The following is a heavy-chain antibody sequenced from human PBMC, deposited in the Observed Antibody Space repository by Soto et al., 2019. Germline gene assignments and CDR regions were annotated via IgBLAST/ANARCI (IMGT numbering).Heavy chain of an antibody. D-gene: IGHD3-3*01. CDR1: GGSISSYY. Sequence: ETLSLTCTVSGGSISSYYWSWIRQPPGKGLEWIGYIYYSGSTNYNPSLKSRVTISVDTSKNQFSLKLSSVTAADTAVYYCARHYDFWSEYYFDYWGQGTLVTVSS. CDR3: ARHYDFWSEYYFDY. CDR2: IYYSGST. V-gene: IGHV4-59*01. J-gene: IGHJ4*02.